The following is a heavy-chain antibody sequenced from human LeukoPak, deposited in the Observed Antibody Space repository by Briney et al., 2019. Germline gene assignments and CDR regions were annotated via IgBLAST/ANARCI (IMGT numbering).Heavy chain of an antibody. CDR3: ARIAAAGISDFDY. V-gene: IGHV3-21*04. CDR1: GFTFSSYE. Sequence: GGSLRLSCAASGFTFSSYEMNWVRQAPGKGLEWVSSISSRNSYIYYVDSVKGRFTISRDNAKNSLYLQMNGLRAEDTAVYYCARIAAAGISDFDYWGQGTLVTVSS. D-gene: IGHD6-13*01. J-gene: IGHJ4*02. CDR2: ISSRNSYI.